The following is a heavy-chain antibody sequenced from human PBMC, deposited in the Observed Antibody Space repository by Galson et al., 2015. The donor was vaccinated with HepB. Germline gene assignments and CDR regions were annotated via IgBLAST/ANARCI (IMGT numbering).Heavy chain of an antibody. J-gene: IGHJ4*02. Sequence: SLRLSCAASGFTFSSYWMHWVRQAPGKGLVWVSRINSDGSSTSYADSVKGRFTISRDNSQNTVYLQMNSLRAEDTAMYYCARGSYEFGASIVPGFDYWGQGTLVTVSS. CDR3: ARGSYEFGASIVPGFDY. CDR2: INSDGSST. D-gene: IGHD3-10*01. V-gene: IGHV3-74*01. CDR1: GFTFSSYW.